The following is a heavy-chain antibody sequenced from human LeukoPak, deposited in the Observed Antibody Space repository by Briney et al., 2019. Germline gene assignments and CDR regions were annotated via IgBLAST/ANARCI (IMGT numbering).Heavy chain of an antibody. V-gene: IGHV4-31*03. CDR3: ARLRLQNWFDP. CDR1: GGSISSGGYS. CDR2: IYYSGST. D-gene: IGHD4-11*01. J-gene: IGHJ5*02. Sequence: PSQTLSLTCTVSGGSISSGGYSWSWIRQHPGQGLEWIGYIYYSGSTYYNPSLKSRVTISVDTSKNQFSLKLSSVTAADTAVYYCARLRLQNWFDPWGQGTLVTVSS.